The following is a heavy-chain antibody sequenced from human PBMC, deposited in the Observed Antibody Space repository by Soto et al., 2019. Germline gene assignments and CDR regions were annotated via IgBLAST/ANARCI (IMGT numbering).Heavy chain of an antibody. D-gene: IGHD3-16*02. Sequence: GGSLRLSCAASGFTFSSYGMHWVRQAPGKGLEGVAVIWYDGSNKYYADSVKGRFTISRDNSKNTLYLQMNSLRAEDTAVYYCARDLLGELSYWGQGTLVTVSS. CDR3: ARDLLGELSY. CDR2: IWYDGSNK. J-gene: IGHJ4*02. CDR1: GFTFSSYG. V-gene: IGHV3-33*01.